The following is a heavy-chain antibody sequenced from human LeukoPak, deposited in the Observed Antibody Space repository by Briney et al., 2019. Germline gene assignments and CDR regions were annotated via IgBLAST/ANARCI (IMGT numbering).Heavy chain of an antibody. J-gene: IGHJ5*01. Sequence: PGGSLRLSCAGSGFSVSHYYTNWVRQAPGKGLEWVSLIRGTGETFYADSVKGRFTISRDNSKNTMYLQMNRLRVEDTAVYFCARDRAVTQVWVEFDSWGQGTLVTVSS. CDR2: IRGTGET. V-gene: IGHV3-66*03. D-gene: IGHD3-16*01. CDR3: ARDRAVTQVWVEFDS. CDR1: GFSVSHYY.